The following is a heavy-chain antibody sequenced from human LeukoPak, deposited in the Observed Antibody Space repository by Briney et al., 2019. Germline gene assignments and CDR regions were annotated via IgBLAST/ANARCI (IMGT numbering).Heavy chain of an antibody. CDR3: ASYTAGGGGLDY. J-gene: IGHJ4*02. CDR2: INHSGST. CDR1: GGSFSGYY. D-gene: IGHD5-18*01. V-gene: IGHV4-34*01. Sequence: SETLSLTCAVYGGSFSGYYWSWIRQPPGKGLEWIGEINHSGSTNYNPSLKSRVTISVDTSKNQFSLKLNSVTAADTAVYYCASYTAGGGGLDYWGQGTLVTVSS.